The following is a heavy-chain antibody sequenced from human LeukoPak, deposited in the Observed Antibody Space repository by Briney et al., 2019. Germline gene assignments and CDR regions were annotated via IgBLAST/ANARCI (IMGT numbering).Heavy chain of an antibody. V-gene: IGHV3-23*01. CDR2: LSGSGDST. CDR1: GFTFSSFA. CDR3: ARGRYSSSLV. D-gene: IGHD6-6*01. Sequence: GGSLRLSCAASGFTFSSFAMSWVRQAPGKGLEWVSLLSGSGDSTYYADSVRGRFTISRDSSKNTLYLQMNSLRAEDTAVYYCARGRYSSSLVWGQGTLVTVSS. J-gene: IGHJ4*02.